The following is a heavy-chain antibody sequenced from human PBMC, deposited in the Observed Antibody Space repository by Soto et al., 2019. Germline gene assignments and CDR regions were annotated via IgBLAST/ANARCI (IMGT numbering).Heavy chain of an antibody. V-gene: IGHV1-58*01. Sequence: RASVKVSCKASGFTFTSSAVQWVRQARGQRLEWIGWIVVGSGNTNYAQKFQERVTITRDMSTSTAYMELSSLRSEDTAVYYCAAGLGPKYYDFWSGYPDYYYYGMDVWGQGTTVTVSS. CDR1: GFTFTSSA. CDR2: IVVGSGNT. J-gene: IGHJ6*02. CDR3: AAGLGPKYYDFWSGYPDYYYYGMDV. D-gene: IGHD3-3*01.